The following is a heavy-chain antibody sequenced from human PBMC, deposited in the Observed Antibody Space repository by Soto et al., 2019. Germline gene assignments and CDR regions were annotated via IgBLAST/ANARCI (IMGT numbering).Heavy chain of an antibody. Sequence: ASVKVSCKASGYSFTHNAVSWVRRATGQGLEWMGWMNPGSGDTGYAQKFQGRVTMTRAITIATAYMELSSLKSDDTAIYYFARMAPFGSSTWFDPCGQRTLVTVSS. CDR3: ARMAPFGSSTWFDP. CDR2: MNPGSGDT. CDR1: GYSFTHNA. V-gene: IGHV1-8*01. D-gene: IGHD3-16*01. J-gene: IGHJ5*02.